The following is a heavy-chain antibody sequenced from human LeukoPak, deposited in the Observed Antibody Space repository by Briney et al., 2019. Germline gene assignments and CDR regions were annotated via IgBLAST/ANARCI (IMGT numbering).Heavy chain of an antibody. D-gene: IGHD1-26*01. Sequence: GGSLRLSCAASGFTFSSYSMNWVRQAPGKGLEWVSSISSSSSTIYYADSVKGRFTISRDNAKNSLYLQMNSLRAEDTAVYYCARGLPGIVGLFDIWGQGTMVTVSS. J-gene: IGHJ3*02. CDR1: GFTFSSYS. V-gene: IGHV3-48*04. CDR3: ARGLPGIVGLFDI. CDR2: ISSSSSTI.